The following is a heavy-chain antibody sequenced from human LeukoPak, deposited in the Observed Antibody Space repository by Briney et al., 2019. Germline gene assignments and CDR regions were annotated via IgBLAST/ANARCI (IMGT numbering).Heavy chain of an antibody. V-gene: IGHV1-18*01. J-gene: IGHJ4*02. CDR1: GYTFTSYG. CDR3: ARIHIVGPTGVIDY. Sequence: GASVNVSCKASGYTFTSYGINWVRQDPGQGLEWMGWISAYNGNTNYAQNLQGRVTMTTDTSTSTVYMELRSLRSDDTAVYYCARIHIVGPTGVIDYWGQGTLVTVSS. D-gene: IGHD1-26*01. CDR2: ISAYNGNT.